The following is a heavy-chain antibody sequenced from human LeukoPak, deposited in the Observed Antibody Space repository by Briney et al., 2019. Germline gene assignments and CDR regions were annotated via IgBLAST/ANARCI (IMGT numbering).Heavy chain of an antibody. CDR3: ARVGPGYCSGGSCYQYYYMDV. J-gene: IGHJ6*03. V-gene: IGHV3-48*03. CDR2: ISSSGSTI. CDR1: GFTFSSYE. Sequence: GGSLRLSCAASGFTFSSYEMNWVRQAPGKGLEWVSYISSSGSTIYYADSVRGRFTISRDNAKNSLYLQMNSLRAEDTAVYYCARVGPGYCSGGSCYQYYYMDVWGKGTTVTVSS. D-gene: IGHD2-15*01.